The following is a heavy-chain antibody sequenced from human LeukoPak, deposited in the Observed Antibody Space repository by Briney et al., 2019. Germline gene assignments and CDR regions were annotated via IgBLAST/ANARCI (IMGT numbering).Heavy chain of an antibody. CDR1: GFTFSTYS. CDR2: ISGSSSST. V-gene: IGHV3-21*01. Sequence: GSLTLSCAASGFTFSTYSLNWVRQAQGQGLEWVSSISGSSSSTFYADSVRGRFTISRDNAKNSLYLQMNSLRAEDTAVYCCARGTTGGYSPSHWGQGTLVTVSS. D-gene: IGHD5-12*01. CDR3: ARGTTGGYSPSH. J-gene: IGHJ4*02.